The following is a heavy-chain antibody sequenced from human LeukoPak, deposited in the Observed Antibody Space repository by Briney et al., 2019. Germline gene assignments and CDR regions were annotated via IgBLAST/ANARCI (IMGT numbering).Heavy chain of an antibody. V-gene: IGHV1-69*13. CDR1: GYTFISYG. CDR2: IIPIFGTA. J-gene: IGHJ4*02. CDR3: ARDPTTVTTQPSD. Sequence: ASVKVSCKASGYTFISYGVSWVRQAPGQGLEWMGGIIPIFGTANYAQKFQGRVTITADESTSTAYMELSSLRSEDTAVYYCARDPTTVTTQPSDWGQGTLVTVSS. D-gene: IGHD4-11*01.